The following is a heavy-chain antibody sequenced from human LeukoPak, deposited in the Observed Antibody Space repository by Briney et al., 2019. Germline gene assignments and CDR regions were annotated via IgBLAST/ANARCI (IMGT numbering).Heavy chain of an antibody. D-gene: IGHD6-13*01. V-gene: IGHV1-2*02. CDR3: ARDAVAAAGNWDDASDI. J-gene: IGHJ3*02. CDR2: INPNSGGT. Sequence: ASVKVSCKASGYTFTGYYMHWVRQAPGQGLEWMGWINPNSGGTNYAQKFQGRVTMTRDTSISTAYMELSRLRSDDTAVYYCARDAVAAAGNWDDASDIWGQGTMVTVSS. CDR1: GYTFTGYY.